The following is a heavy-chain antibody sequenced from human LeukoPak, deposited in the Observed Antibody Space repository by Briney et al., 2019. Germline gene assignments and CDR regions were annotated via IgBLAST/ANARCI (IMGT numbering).Heavy chain of an antibody. CDR2: ISWNSGSI. V-gene: IGHV3-9*01. D-gene: IGHD6-13*01. Sequence: PGGSLRLSCAASGFTFDDYAMHWVRQAPGKGLEWVSGISWNSGSIGYADSVKGRFTISIDNAKNSLYLQMNSLRAEDTALYYCAKDGRIAAAGHYYFDYWGQGTLVTVSS. J-gene: IGHJ4*02. CDR3: AKDGRIAAAGHYYFDY. CDR1: GFTFDDYA.